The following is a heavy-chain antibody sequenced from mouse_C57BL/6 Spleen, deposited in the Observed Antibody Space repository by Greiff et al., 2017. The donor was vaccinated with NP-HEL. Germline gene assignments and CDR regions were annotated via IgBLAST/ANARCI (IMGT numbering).Heavy chain of an antibody. CDR1: GFTFSSYG. CDR2: ISSGGSYT. J-gene: IGHJ3*01. Sequence: VQLKESGGDLVKPGGSLKLSCAASGFTFSSYGMSWVRQTPDKRLEWVATISSGGSYTYYPDSVKGRFTISRDNAKNTLYLQMSSLKSEDTAMYYCARHETVGFAYWGQGTLVTVSA. V-gene: IGHV5-6*01. CDR3: ARHETVGFAY.